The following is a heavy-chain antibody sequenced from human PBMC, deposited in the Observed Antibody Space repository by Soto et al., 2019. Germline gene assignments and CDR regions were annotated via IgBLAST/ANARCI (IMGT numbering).Heavy chain of an antibody. Sequence: ASVKVSCKASGYTFTSYAMHWVRQAPGQRLEWMGWINAVNGNTKYSQKFQGRVTITADTSASTAYMELSSLRSEDTAVYYCARDVDILTGFGYWGQGTLVTVSS. D-gene: IGHD3-9*01. CDR2: INAVNGNT. V-gene: IGHV1-3*01. J-gene: IGHJ4*02. CDR3: ARDVDILTGFGY. CDR1: GYTFTSYA.